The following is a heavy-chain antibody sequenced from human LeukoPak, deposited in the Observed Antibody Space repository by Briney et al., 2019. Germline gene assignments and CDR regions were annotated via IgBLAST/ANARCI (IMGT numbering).Heavy chain of an antibody. CDR3: ARDPIEQQLDY. CDR1: GFTFSSYN. J-gene: IGHJ4*02. V-gene: IGHV3-21*01. Sequence: KAGGSLRLSCAASGFTFSSYNMNWVRQAPGKGLEWVSSISSSSSYIYYADSVKGRFTISRDNAKNSLYLQMNSLRAEDAAVYYCARDPIEQQLDYWGQGTLVTVSS. CDR2: ISSSSSYI. D-gene: IGHD6-13*01.